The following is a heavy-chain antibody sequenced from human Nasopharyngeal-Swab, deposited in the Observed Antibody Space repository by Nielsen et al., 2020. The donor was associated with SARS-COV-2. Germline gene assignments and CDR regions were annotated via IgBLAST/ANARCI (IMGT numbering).Heavy chain of an antibody. CDR2: ISGRGGST. CDR3: SNSVDAAMVDY. D-gene: IGHD5-18*01. V-gene: IGHV3-23*01. J-gene: IGHJ4*02. Sequence: WSRQPPGKGLEWVSAISGRGGSTYYADSVKGRFTISRDNSKNTLYLQMNSLRAEDTSVYYCSNSVDAAMVDYWGQGTLVTVSS.